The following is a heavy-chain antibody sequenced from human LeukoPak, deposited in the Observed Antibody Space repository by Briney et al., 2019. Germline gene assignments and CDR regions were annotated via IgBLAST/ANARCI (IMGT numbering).Heavy chain of an antibody. CDR2: SIPILGIA. J-gene: IGHJ4*02. D-gene: IGHD3-22*01. CDR1: GGTFSSYA. Sequence: SVKVSCKASGGTFSSYANSWMWKPHGQGNDLMGSSIPILGIATYAQTFQGRVTITAVKSTNTHYMLLLSLRTDATAAAYCSRYRSVPGYYDSSGYSHWGQGTLVTVSS. V-gene: IGHV1-69*04. CDR3: RYRSVPGYYDSSGYSH.